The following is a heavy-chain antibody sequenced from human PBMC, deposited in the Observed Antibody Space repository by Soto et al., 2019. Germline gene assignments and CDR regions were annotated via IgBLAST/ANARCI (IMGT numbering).Heavy chain of an antibody. Sequence: ASVKVSCKASGYTFTGYYMHWVRQAPGQGLEWMGWINPNSGGTNYAQKFQGRVTMTRDTSISTAYMELSRLRSDDTAVYYCERDAGIAAHLDAGDICCQGKMGTV. V-gene: IGHV1-2*02. CDR1: GYTFTGYY. J-gene: IGHJ3*02. CDR2: INPNSGGT. D-gene: IGHD6-6*01. CDR3: ERDAGIAAHLDAGDI.